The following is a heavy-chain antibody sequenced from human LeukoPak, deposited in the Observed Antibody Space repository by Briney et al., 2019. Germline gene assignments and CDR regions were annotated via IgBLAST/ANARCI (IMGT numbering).Heavy chain of an antibody. V-gene: IGHV4-61*02. Sequence: SETLSLTCTVSGGSISSGSYYWSWIRQPAGKGLEWIGRIYTSGSTNYNPSLKSRVTISVDTSKNQFSLKLSSVTAADTAVYYCARGVYYDILTGYYKRSYYYYYMDVWGKGTTVTISS. D-gene: IGHD3-9*01. J-gene: IGHJ6*03. CDR3: ARGVYYDILTGYYKRSYYYYYMDV. CDR2: IYTSGST. CDR1: GGSISSGSYY.